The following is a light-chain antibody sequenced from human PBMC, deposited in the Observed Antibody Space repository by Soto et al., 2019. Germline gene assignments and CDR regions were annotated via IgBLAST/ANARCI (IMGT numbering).Light chain of an antibody. CDR3: SSYTSGTTFV. CDR2: DVS. CDR1: SSDVGGYNY. J-gene: IGLJ1*01. V-gene: IGLV2-14*01. Sequence: QSALTQPASVSGSPGQSITISRTGTSSDVGGYNYVSWYQQEPGKAPKLMICDVSNRPSGVSNRFSGSKSGNTASLTISGLQAEDEADYYCSSYTSGTTFVFGTGTKLTVL.